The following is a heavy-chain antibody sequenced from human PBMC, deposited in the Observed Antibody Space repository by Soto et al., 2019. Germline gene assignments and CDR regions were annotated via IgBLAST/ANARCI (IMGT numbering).Heavy chain of an antibody. D-gene: IGHD3-9*01. J-gene: IGHJ3*02. V-gene: IGHV4-4*02. CDR1: GGSISSSNW. CDR3: ARGDYDVLTGQLDAFDI. Sequence: QVQLQESGPGLVKPSGTLSLTCAVSGGSISSSNWWSWVRQPPGKGLEWIGDIYHSGSTNYNPSRERRVAISADKSKNQFSLQLSSVTAADTAVYYCARGDYDVLTGQLDAFDIWGQGTMVTVSS. CDR2: IYHSGST.